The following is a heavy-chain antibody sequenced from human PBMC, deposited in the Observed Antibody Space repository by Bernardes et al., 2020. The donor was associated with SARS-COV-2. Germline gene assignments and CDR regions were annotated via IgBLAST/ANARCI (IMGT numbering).Heavy chain of an antibody. CDR3: ARDPYNWNYRNAFDI. Sequence: SVKVSCKASGGTFSSYTISWVRQAPGQGLEWMGRIIPILGIANYAQKFQGRVTITADKSTSTAYMELSSLRSEDTAVYYCARDPYNWNYRNAFDIWGQGTMVTVSS. CDR2: IIPILGIA. J-gene: IGHJ3*02. CDR1: GGTFSSYT. D-gene: IGHD1-7*01. V-gene: IGHV1-69*04.